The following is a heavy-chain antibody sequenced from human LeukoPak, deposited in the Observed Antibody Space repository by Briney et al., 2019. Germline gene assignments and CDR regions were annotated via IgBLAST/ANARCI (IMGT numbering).Heavy chain of an antibody. J-gene: IGHJ6*02. CDR2: ISYDGSNK. V-gene: IGHV3-30*04. CDR1: GFTFSSYA. Sequence: GGSLRLSCAASGFTFSSYAMHWVRQAPGKGLEWVAVISYDGSNKYYADSVKGRFTISRDKSKNTLYLQMNSLRAEDTAVYYCARVECSSTSCYTYYYYGMDVWGQGTTVTVSS. D-gene: IGHD2-2*02. CDR3: ARVECSSTSCYTYYYYGMDV.